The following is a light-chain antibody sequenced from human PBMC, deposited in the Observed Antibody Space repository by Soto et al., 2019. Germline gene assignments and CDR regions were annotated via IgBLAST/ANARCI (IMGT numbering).Light chain of an antibody. V-gene: IGKV1-33*01. CDR2: DAS. CDR3: QQYDNLPIT. J-gene: IGKJ5*01. Sequence: DIQMTQSPSSLSASVGDRVTITCQASQDISNYLNWYQQKPGKAPKLLIYDASNLETGVPSRFSGSGSGTDFTVTISSLQHEDIATYYCQQYDNLPITFGQGTRLEIK. CDR1: QDISNY.